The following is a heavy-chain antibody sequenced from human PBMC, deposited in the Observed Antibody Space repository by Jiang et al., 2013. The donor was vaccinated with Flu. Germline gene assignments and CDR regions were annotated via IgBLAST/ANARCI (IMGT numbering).Heavy chain of an antibody. CDR3: ARPRRRAGSTFWYYSYAMDV. D-gene: IGHD2/OR15-2a*01. CDR2: IIHTGIT. V-gene: IGHV4-34*10. J-gene: IGHJ6*02. Sequence: LLKPSETLSLGCVVHGESFIDYYWTWIRQSPGKGLEWLGEIIHTGITNYNPSLKSRITISIDPSKRQFYLNMNSVTAADAATYYCARPRRRAGSTFWYYSYAMDVWGQGTPVTVSS. CDR1: GESFIDYY.